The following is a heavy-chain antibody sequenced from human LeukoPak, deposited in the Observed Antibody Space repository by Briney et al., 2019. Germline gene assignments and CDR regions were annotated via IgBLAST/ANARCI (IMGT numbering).Heavy chain of an antibody. CDR1: GFTFSNFA. J-gene: IGHJ4*02. Sequence: GGSLRLSCAASGFTFSNFAMHWVRQAPGKGLEWVAVITYDGDDKFYAASVKGRFTISRDNSKNTLYLQMNGLRTEDTAVFYCGGYCSGGDCQGDFDYWGQGTLVTVSS. V-gene: IGHV3-30*04. D-gene: IGHD2-15*01. CDR3: GGYCSGGDCQGDFDY. CDR2: ITYDGDDK.